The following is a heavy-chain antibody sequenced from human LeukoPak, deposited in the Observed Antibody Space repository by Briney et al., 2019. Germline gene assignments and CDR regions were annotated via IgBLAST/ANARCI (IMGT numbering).Heavy chain of an antibody. D-gene: IGHD5-12*01. J-gene: IGHJ4*02. V-gene: IGHV1-69*05. Sequence: GASVKVSCKASGGTFSSYGISWVRQAPGQGLEWMGRMIPIFGIVNHAQKFQDRVTVTTDESTTTVYMELSSLRSEDTAVYYCARGARGYSGGFDSLLYFDCWGQGTLVTVSS. CDR3: ARGARGYSGGFDSLLYFDC. CDR2: MIPIFGIV. CDR1: GGTFSSYG.